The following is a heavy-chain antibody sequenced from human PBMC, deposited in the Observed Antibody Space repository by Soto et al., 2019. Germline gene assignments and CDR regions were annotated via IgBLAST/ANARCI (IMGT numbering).Heavy chain of an antibody. D-gene: IGHD3-22*01. CDR2: IFYSGST. CDR1: GGSISSRSYY. Sequence: PSETLSLTCTVSGGSISSRSYYWGWIRQPPGKGLEWIGSIFYSGSTYYNPSLKSRVTISVDTSKNQFSLKLSSVTAADTAVYYCASQHYYDSSGYYVVYWGQGTLVTVS. J-gene: IGHJ4*02. CDR3: ASQHYYDSSGYYVVY. V-gene: IGHV4-39*01.